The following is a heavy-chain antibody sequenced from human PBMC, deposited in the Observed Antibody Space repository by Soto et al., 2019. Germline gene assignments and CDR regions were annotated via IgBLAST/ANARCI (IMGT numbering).Heavy chain of an antibody. CDR2: MYHSGST. CDR3: ARRWGDYFDY. D-gene: IGHD3-16*01. CDR1: GGPISSGGYS. Sequence: SETLSLTCAVSGGPISSGGYSWSWIRQPPGKGLEWIGYMYHSGSTYYNPSLKSRVTISIDRSKNQFSLKLSSVTAADTAVYYCARRWGDYFDYWGQGTLVTVSS. V-gene: IGHV4-30-2*01. J-gene: IGHJ4*02.